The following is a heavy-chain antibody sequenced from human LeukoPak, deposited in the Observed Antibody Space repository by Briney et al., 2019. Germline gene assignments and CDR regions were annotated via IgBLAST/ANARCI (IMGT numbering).Heavy chain of an antibody. J-gene: IGHJ4*02. Sequence: ASVKVSCKASGYTFTSYYIHWARQAPGQGLEWMGIINPSGGSTSYAQKFQGRVTMTRDTSTSTVYMELSSLRSEDTAVYYCARRDTAMVAIDYWGQGTLVTVSS. CDR3: ARRDTAMVAIDY. CDR2: INPSGGST. D-gene: IGHD5-18*01. CDR1: GYTFTSYY. V-gene: IGHV1-46*01.